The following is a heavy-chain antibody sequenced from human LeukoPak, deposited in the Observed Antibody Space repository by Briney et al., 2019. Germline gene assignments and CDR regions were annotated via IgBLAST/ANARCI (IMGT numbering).Heavy chain of an antibody. D-gene: IGHD5-24*01. CDR1: GGSFSGYY. CDR2: INHSGST. CDR3: ARGHDGFLDY. J-gene: IGHJ4*02. V-gene: IGHV4-34*01. Sequence: SETLSLTCAVYGGSFSGYYWSWIRQPPGKGLEWIGEINHSGSTNYNPSLKSRVTISVDTSKNQFFLKLSSVTVADTAVYYCARGHDGFLDYWGQGTLVTVSS.